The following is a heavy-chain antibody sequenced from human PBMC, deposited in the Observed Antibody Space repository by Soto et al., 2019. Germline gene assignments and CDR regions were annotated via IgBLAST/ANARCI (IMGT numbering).Heavy chain of an antibody. D-gene: IGHD3-16*02. CDR2: IYYSGET. CDR1: GVSISGTSYY. Sequence: PSETLSLTCTVSGVSISGTSYYWGWIRQTPAKGLEWIGTIYYSGETFYNPSLKSRVTISIDTSKNHFSLNLTSVTAADTAIYYCARHGSFWGKGALVTVSS. V-gene: IGHV4-39*01. CDR3: ARHGSF. J-gene: IGHJ1*01.